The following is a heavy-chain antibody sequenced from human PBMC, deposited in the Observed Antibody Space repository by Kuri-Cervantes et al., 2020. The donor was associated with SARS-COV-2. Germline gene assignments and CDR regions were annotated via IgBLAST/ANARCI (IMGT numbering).Heavy chain of an antibody. CDR1: GYTFTSYY. Sequence: ASVKVSCKASGYTFTSYYMHWVRQAPGQGLEWMGIINPSGGSTSYAQKFQGRVTMTRDTSTSTVYMELSSLRSDDTAVYYCARVPAAMDAFDIWGQGTMVTVSS. D-gene: IGHD2-2*01. V-gene: IGHV1-46*03. CDR3: ARVPAAMDAFDI. CDR2: INPSGGST. J-gene: IGHJ3*02.